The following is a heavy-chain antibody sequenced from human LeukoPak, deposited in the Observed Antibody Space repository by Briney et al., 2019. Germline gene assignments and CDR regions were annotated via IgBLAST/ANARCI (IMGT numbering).Heavy chain of an antibody. CDR2: ET. D-gene: IGHD3-10*01. J-gene: IGHJ4*02. CDR1: GYTLTEIS. CDR3: ARGPIGAPDYYFDY. Sequence: ASVTVTFTGAGYTLTEISMYWVRQPRGKGIGETLYAQKFQGRVTMTEDTSTDTAYMVLSSMRSEDTAVYFCARGPIGAPDYYFDYWGQGTLVTVSS. V-gene: IGHV1-24*01.